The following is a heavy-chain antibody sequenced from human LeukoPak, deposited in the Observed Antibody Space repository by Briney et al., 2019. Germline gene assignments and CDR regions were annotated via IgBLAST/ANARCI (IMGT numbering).Heavy chain of an antibody. V-gene: IGHV4-4*02. D-gene: IGHD1-26*01. CDR2: VWHSGNT. Sequence: SGTLSLTCAVSGGSISSSNWWSWVRQAPGKGLEWIGEVWHSGNTNYNPSLKSRVTMSVDKSKNQFSLILSSVTAADTAVYYCARVPREVGPDGYWGQGTLVTVSS. J-gene: IGHJ4*02. CDR1: GGSISSSNW. CDR3: ARVPREVGPDGY.